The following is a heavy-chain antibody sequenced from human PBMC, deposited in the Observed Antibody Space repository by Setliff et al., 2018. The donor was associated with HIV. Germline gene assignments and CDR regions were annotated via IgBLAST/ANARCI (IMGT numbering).Heavy chain of an antibody. CDR3: GHSSGSYLGYFQH. CDR2: IYWDDDK. D-gene: IGHD1-26*01. V-gene: IGHV2-5*02. J-gene: IGHJ1*01. CDR1: GYSMSGGYY. Sequence: TLSLTCGVSGYSMSGGYYWGWIRQPPGKALEWLAPIYWDDDKRYSPSLKTRLTITRLTITKDTSKNQVVLTMTNMDPVDTATYYCGHSSGSYLGYFQHWGQGTLVTVSS.